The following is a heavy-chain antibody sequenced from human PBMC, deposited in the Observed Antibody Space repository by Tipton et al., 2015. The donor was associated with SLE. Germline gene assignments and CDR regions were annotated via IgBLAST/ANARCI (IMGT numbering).Heavy chain of an antibody. CDR2: IYYSGST. CDR3: ARASPTGEPRAGVHFDY. CDR1: GGSISSNSYY. Sequence: TLSLTCTVSGGSISSNSYYWGWIRQPPGKGLEWIGSIYYSGSTNYNPSLKSRVTISVDTSKNQFSLKLSSVTAADTAVYYCARASPTGEPRAGVHFDYWGQGTLVTVSS. V-gene: IGHV4-39*07. D-gene: IGHD3-10*01. J-gene: IGHJ4*02.